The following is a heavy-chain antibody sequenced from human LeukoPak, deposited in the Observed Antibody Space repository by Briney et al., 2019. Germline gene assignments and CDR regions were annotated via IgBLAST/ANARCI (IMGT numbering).Heavy chain of an antibody. V-gene: IGHV4-31*03. D-gene: IGHD3-3*01. CDR2: IYYSGST. Sequence: SETLSLTCTVSGGSISSGGYYWSWIRQHPGKGPEWIGYIYYSGSTYYNPSLKSRVTISVDTSKNQFSLKLSSVTAADTAVYYCARDVGNYDFWSGTTYNWFDPWGQGTLVTVSS. J-gene: IGHJ5*02. CDR1: GGSISSGGYY. CDR3: ARDVGNYDFWSGTTYNWFDP.